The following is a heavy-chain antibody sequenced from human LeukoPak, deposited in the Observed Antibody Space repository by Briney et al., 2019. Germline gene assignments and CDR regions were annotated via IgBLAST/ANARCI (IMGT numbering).Heavy chain of an antibody. V-gene: IGHV1-18*01. Sequence: AAVRVSCKASGYTFTIYGMSWVRQAPGQRLEWMGWISGFTGATNYAQKFQGRLSMTIDTSTNTTYMDLRTVTSDDTAIYYCASALPGAATAHNWFDPWGQGTLVTVSS. CDR2: ISGFTGAT. D-gene: IGHD1-26*01. CDR1: GYTFTIYG. J-gene: IGHJ5*02. CDR3: ASALPGAATAHNWFDP.